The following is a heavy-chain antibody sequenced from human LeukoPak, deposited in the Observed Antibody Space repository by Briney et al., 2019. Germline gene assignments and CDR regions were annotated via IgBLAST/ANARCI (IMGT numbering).Heavy chain of an antibody. D-gene: IGHD3-3*01. Sequence: GGSLRLSCAASGFSVSGSYMNWVRQAPGKGLEWVSVIYSGGVTYYADSVKGRFTISRGNSKNTLHLQMNSLRPEDTAVYFCAREGPRITVFARLQRYYYYMDVWGKGTTVTVSS. CDR2: IYSGGVT. CDR3: AREGPRITVFARLQRYYYYMDV. J-gene: IGHJ6*03. V-gene: IGHV3-66*02. CDR1: GFSVSGSY.